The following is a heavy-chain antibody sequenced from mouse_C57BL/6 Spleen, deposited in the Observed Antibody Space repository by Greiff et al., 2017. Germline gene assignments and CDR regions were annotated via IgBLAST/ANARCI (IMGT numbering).Heavy chain of an antibody. CDR1: GYSFTGYY. V-gene: IGHV1-43*01. CDR2: INPSTGGT. J-gene: IGHJ1*03. CDR3: ARGGYYGSSPHWYFDV. D-gene: IGHD1-1*01. Sequence: EVQLQQSGPELVKPGASVKISCKASGYSFTGYYMHWVKQSSEKSLEWIGEINPSTGGTSYSQKFKGKATLTVDKSSSTAYMQLKSLTSEDSAVYYCARGGYYGSSPHWYFDVWGTGTTVTVSS.